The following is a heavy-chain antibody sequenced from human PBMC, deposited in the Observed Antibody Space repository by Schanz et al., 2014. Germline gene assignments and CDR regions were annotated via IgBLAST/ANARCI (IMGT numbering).Heavy chain of an antibody. CDR2: ISSTSTYL. CDR1: GFTFSSYT. Sequence: EVQLVESGGGLVKPGDSLRLSCAASGFTFSSYTMKWVRQAPGKGLEWVSSISSTSTYLYYADSVKGRFTISRDNSKNTLYLQMDSLRAEDTAVYYCARSGVDVWGQGTTVTVSS. J-gene: IGHJ6*02. D-gene: IGHD3-10*01. CDR3: ARSGVDV. V-gene: IGHV3-21*04.